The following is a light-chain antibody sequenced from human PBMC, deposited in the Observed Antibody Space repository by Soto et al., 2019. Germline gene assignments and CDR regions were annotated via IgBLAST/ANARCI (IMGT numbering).Light chain of an antibody. CDR1: RSNIGSNS. CDR2: SGS. J-gene: IGLJ3*02. CDR3: AAWDDSLNGWV. Sequence: QSVLTQPPSASGTPGQRVTISCSGSRSNIGSNSVNWYQQVSGTAPKLLIYSGSQRPSGVPDRFSGSKSGTSASLAISGLQSGDEANYFCAAWDDSLNGWVFGGGTKLTVL. V-gene: IGLV1-44*01.